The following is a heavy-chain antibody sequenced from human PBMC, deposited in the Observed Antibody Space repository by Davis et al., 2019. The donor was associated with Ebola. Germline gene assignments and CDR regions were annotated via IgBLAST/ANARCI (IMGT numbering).Heavy chain of an antibody. D-gene: IGHD5-12*01. Sequence: LRLSCAISGDSVSGSRGAWNWIRQSPSRGLEWLGRTYYSSKWYNESALSVKSRMIISADTAKNQLSLHLKSVTPEDTAVYYCARGWLRSAFDQWGQGTLVTVSS. V-gene: IGHV6-1*01. CDR1: GDSVSGSRGA. CDR2: TYYSSKWYN. J-gene: IGHJ4*02. CDR3: ARGWLRSAFDQ.